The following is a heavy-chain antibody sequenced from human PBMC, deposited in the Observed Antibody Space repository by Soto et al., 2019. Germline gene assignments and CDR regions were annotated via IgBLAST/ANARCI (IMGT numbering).Heavy chain of an antibody. Sequence: ASVKVSCKASGYTFTSYGISWVRQAPGQGLEWMGWISAYNGNTNYAQKLQGRVTMTTDTSTSTAYMELRSLRSDDTAVYYCARDGKDIVVLLAAIPGHHDLLAIWGQGTMVTVSS. CDR1: GYTFTSYG. CDR2: ISAYNGNT. D-gene: IGHD2-15*01. CDR3: ARDGKDIVVLLAAIPGHHDLLAI. V-gene: IGHV1-18*01. J-gene: IGHJ3*02.